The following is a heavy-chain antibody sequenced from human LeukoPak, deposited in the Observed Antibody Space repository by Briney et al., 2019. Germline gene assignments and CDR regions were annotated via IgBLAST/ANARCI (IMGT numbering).Heavy chain of an antibody. J-gene: IGHJ4*02. CDR1: GGTFSSYA. Sequence: SVKVSCKASGGTFSSYAISWVRQAPGQGLEWMGRIIPILGIANYAQKFQGRVTITADKSTSTAYMELSSLRSEDTAVYYCARDSPYGSTNLTHYWGQGTLVTVSS. D-gene: IGHD3-10*01. CDR2: IIPILGIA. CDR3: ARDSPYGSTNLTHY. V-gene: IGHV1-69*04.